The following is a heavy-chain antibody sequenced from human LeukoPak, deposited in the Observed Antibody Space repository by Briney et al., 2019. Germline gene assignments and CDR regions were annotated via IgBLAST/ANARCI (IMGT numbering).Heavy chain of an antibody. Sequence: SETLSLTCTVSGGSISSYYWSWIRQPPGKGLEWIGYIYYSGSTNYNPSLKSRVTISVDTSKNQFSLKLSSVTAADTAVYYCARDTSFNYGTHYGMDVWGQGTTVTVSS. CDR3: ARDTSFNYGTHYGMDV. D-gene: IGHD3-10*01. J-gene: IGHJ6*02. V-gene: IGHV4-59*01. CDR2: IYYSGST. CDR1: GGSISSYY.